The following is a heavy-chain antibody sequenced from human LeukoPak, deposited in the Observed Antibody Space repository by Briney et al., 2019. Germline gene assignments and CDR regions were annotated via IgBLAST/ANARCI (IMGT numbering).Heavy chain of an antibody. D-gene: IGHD4-17*01. V-gene: IGHV1-18*01. J-gene: IGHJ4*02. CDR1: NYNFSDYT. CDR2: ISPKNGDT. CDR3: ARGPLYGDYYCDF. Sequence: ASVNVSCKASNYNFSDYTINWVRQAPGQGLEWMGWISPKNGDTNPAQRFQGRVTMTTETSTNTAYMDLRTLTSDDTAVYFCARGPLYGDYYCDFWGQGTLVTVSS.